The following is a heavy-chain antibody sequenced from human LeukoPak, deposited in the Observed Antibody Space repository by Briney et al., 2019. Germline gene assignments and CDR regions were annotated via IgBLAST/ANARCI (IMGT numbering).Heavy chain of an antibody. Sequence: GGSLRLSCAASGFTVSSNYMSWVRQAPGKGLEWVSVIYSGGSTYYADSVKGRFTISRDNSKNTDYLQMNSLRPDDTATYYCARAILLTGSEYCFDSWGQGTVVTVSS. CDR2: IYSGGST. J-gene: IGHJ4*02. D-gene: IGHD3-9*01. CDR3: ARAILLTGSEYCFDS. CDR1: GFTVSSNY. V-gene: IGHV3-53*01.